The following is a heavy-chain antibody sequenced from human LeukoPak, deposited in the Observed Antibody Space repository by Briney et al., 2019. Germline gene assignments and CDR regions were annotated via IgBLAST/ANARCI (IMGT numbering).Heavy chain of an antibody. CDR2: IYYSGGP. V-gene: IGHV4-39*07. J-gene: IGHJ4*02. CDR1: GGSISSSSYY. D-gene: IGHD3-10*01. CDR3: ARGVRGLWFGELLYTNYYFDY. Sequence: SETLSLTCTVSGGSISSSSYYWGWIRQPPGKGLEWVGSIYYSGGPYYSPSLKSRVTISVDTSKNQFSLKLSSVTAADTAVYYCARGVRGLWFGELLYTNYYFDYWGQGTLVTVSS.